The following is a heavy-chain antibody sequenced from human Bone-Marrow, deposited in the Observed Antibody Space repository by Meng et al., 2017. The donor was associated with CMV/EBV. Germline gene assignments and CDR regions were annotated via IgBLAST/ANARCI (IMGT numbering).Heavy chain of an antibody. V-gene: IGHV3-21*04. Sequence: GGSLRLSCAASGFTFSSYSMNWVRQAPGKGLEWVSSISSSSSYIYYADSVKGRFTSSRDNAKNTLYLQMNSLRAEDTAVYYCAKVSYCGGDCYSRHYYGMDVWGQGTTVTVSS. D-gene: IGHD2-21*01. CDR2: ISSSSSYI. CDR1: GFTFSSYS. CDR3: AKVSYCGGDCYSRHYYGMDV. J-gene: IGHJ6*02.